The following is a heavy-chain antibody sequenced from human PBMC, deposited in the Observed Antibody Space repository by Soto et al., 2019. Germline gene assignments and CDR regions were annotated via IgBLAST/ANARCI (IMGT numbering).Heavy chain of an antibody. J-gene: IGHJ4*02. D-gene: IGHD3-3*01. Sequence: GSLKLSFAAYGLTFSSYAMSLVRQAPGKGLEWVSHISNSGRSTKYADSVKGRFTISRDNSKNTLYLQMNSLRAEDTAIYYCAKDALAYYDFWSWGQGTLVTVYS. CDR2: ISNSGRST. CDR1: GLTFSSYA. CDR3: AKDALAYYDFWS. V-gene: IGHV3-23*01.